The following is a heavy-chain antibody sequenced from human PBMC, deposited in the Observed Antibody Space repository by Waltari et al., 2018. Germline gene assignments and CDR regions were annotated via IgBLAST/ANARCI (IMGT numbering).Heavy chain of an antibody. CDR1: GGTFSSSA. CDR2: SIPIFGTA. J-gene: IGHJ6*03. V-gene: IGHV1-69*12. Sequence: QVQLVQSGAEAKKPGSSVKVSCKASGGTFSSSAISWLRQAPGQGLEWMGGSIPIFGTANYAQKFQGRVTITADESTSTAYMELSSLRSEDTAVYYCASGAYYDFWSGYSTLYYYYYMDVWGKGTTVTISS. D-gene: IGHD3-3*01. CDR3: ASGAYYDFWSGYSTLYYYYYMDV.